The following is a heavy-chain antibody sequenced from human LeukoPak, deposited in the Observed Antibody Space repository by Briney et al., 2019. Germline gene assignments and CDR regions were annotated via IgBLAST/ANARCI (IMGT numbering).Heavy chain of an antibody. V-gene: IGHV4-39*07. CDR2: IYYSGST. CDR1: GGSISSSSYY. CDR3: ARCLRVTTNHDAFDI. Sequence: SETLSLPCTVSGGSISSSSYYWGWIRQPPGKGLEWIGSIYYSGSTYYNPSLKSRVTISVDTSKNQFSLKLSSVTAADTAVYYCARCLRVTTNHDAFDIWGQGTMVTVSS. J-gene: IGHJ3*02. D-gene: IGHD4-17*01.